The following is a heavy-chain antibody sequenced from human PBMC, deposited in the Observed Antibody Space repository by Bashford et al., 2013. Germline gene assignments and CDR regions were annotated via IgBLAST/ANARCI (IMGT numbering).Heavy chain of an antibody. CDR3: AAPEAAWLLPLDY. Sequence: GSLRLSCAASGFTFSSASMHWLRQAPGKGLEWISYISDSGYTISYADSVRGRFTISRDNAKNSVFLQMSSLRAEDSAVYYCAAPEAAWLLPLDYWGQGALVTVSS. D-gene: IGHD2-21*01. V-gene: IGHV3-48*01. CDR2: ISDSGYTI. CDR1: GFTFSSAS. J-gene: IGHJ4*02.